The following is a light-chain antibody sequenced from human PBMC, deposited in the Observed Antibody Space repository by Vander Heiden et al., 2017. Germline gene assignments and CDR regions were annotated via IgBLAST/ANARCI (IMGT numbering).Light chain of an antibody. Sequence: QSALTQPASVSGSPGQSITTSCTGTSSDVGTYNYVSWYQQHPGKAPKLMIYDVSARPSGVSNRFSGSKSGDTASLTISGLQAEDETDYYCSSWTSSSTLAFGGGTKLTVL. CDR3: SSWTSSSTLA. CDR1: SSDVGTYNY. V-gene: IGLV2-14*03. J-gene: IGLJ2*01. CDR2: DVS.